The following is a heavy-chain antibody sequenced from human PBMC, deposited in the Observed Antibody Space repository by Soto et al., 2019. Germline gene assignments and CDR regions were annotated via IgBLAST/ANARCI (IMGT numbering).Heavy chain of an antibody. CDR1: GGVFSNFG. CDR3: AKSGLRHLHNPYRYFGLDV. V-gene: IGHV1-69*04. Sequence: SVKVSCKASGGVFSNFGISWVREAPGQGLEWMGTIIPLLDSTYYAENFQGRFTLTSDKASSTVYMELRSLRFEDTAVYYCAKSGLRHLHNPYRYFGLDVWGQGTTVTVSS. CDR2: IIPLLDST. J-gene: IGHJ6*02. D-gene: IGHD1-1*01.